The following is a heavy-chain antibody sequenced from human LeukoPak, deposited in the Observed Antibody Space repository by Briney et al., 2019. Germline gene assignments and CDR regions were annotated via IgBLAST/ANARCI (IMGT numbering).Heavy chain of an antibody. D-gene: IGHD3-22*01. CDR3: AREYYYDSSGFYY. J-gene: IGHJ4*02. V-gene: IGHV3-11*01. CDR1: GFSFSGYS. CDR2: IGSSANTV. Sequence: GGSLRLSCAASGFSFSGYSMHWIRQAPGKGLEWVSYIGSSANTVYYADSVKGRFTISRDNAKNSLYLQMNSLRAEDTAVYYCAREYYYDSSGFYYWGQGTPVTVSS.